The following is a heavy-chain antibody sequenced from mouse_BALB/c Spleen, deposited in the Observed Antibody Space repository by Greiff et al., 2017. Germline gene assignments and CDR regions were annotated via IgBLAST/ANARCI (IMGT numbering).Heavy chain of an antibody. CDR2: IWGDGST. V-gene: IGHV2-6-7*01. Sequence: VQLKESGPGLVAPSQSLSITCTVSGFSLTGYGVNWVRQPPGKGLEWLGMIWGDGSTDYNSALKSRLSISKDNSKSQVFLKMNSLQTDDTARYYCARDYYYGSSYVYAMDYWGQGTSVTVSS. CDR1: GFSLTGYG. CDR3: ARDYYYGSSYVYAMDY. D-gene: IGHD1-1*01. J-gene: IGHJ4*01.